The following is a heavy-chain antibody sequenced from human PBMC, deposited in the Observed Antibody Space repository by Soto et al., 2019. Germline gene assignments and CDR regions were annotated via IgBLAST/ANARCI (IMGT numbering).Heavy chain of an antibody. CDR3: ARIRPDYDILTGYYKGYDYYYGMDV. CDR2: IYYSGST. V-gene: IGHV4-31*03. J-gene: IGHJ6*02. Sequence: SETLSLTCTVSGGSISSGGYYWSWIRQHPGKGLEWIGYIYYSGSTYYNPSLKSRVTISVDTSKNQFSLKLSSVTAADTAVYYCARIRPDYDILTGYYKGYDYYYGMDVWGQGTTVTVSS. CDR1: GGSISSGGYY. D-gene: IGHD3-9*01.